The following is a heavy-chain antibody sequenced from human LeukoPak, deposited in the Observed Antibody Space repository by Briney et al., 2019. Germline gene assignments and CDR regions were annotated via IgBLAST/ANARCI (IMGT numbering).Heavy chain of an antibody. Sequence: GGSLRLSCAASGFASTDYYMSWIRQAPGKGLEWLSYIGNGPSNIYYADSVEGRFTISRDNAQNSLFLQMNGLRAEDTAVYYCARGGGDGYNYAFDYWGQGTLVTVSS. CDR2: IGNGPSNI. D-gene: IGHD5-24*01. V-gene: IGHV3-11*01. CDR1: GFASTDYY. CDR3: ARGGGDGYNYAFDY. J-gene: IGHJ4*02.